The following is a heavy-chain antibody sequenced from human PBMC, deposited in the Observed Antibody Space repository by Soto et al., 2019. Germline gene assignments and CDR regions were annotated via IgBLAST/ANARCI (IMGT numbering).Heavy chain of an antibody. D-gene: IGHD6-6*01. J-gene: IGHJ5*02. V-gene: IGHV4-39*01. Sequence: QLQLQESGPGLVKPSETLSLTCTVSGGSISSSSYYWGWIRQPPGKGLEWIGSIYYSGSTYYNPSLKSRVTISVDTSKNQFSLKLSSVTAADTAVYYCARPLGSSSGGNWFDPWGQGTLVTVSS. CDR1: GGSISSSSYY. CDR3: ARPLGSSSGGNWFDP. CDR2: IYYSGST.